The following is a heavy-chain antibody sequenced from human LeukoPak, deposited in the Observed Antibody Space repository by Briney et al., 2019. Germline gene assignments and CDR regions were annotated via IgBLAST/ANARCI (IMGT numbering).Heavy chain of an antibody. CDR2: ITHNGGT. CDR3: ARGNSGSHWGDHYFYMDV. Sequence: SETLSLTCAVYGGSFRGYFWGWVRQTPGKGLEWLGEITHNGGTNYMPSLSGRVSVFQDVSKNQFSLKLSSVTAADTGVYYCARGNSGSHWGDHYFYMDVWGKGITVIVSS. D-gene: IGHD1-26*01. J-gene: IGHJ6*03. CDR1: GGSFRGYF. V-gene: IGHV4-34*01.